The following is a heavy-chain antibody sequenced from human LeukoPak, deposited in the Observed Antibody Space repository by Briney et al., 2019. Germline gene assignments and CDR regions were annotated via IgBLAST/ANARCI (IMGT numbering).Heavy chain of an antibody. CDR2: ISYDGNNK. CDR1: GFTFSSYA. J-gene: IGHJ4*02. CDR3: ASGNMATITGIDY. V-gene: IGHV3-30-3*01. D-gene: IGHD5-24*01. Sequence: GRSLRLSCAASGFTFSSYAMHWVRQAPGKGLEWVAVISYDGNNKYYADSVKGRFTISRDNSKNTLYLQMNSLRAEDTAVYYCASGNMATITGIDYWGQGTLVTVSS.